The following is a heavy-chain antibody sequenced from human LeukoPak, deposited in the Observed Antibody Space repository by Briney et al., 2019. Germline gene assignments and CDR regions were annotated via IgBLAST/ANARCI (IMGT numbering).Heavy chain of an antibody. J-gene: IGHJ4*02. D-gene: IGHD4-17*01. CDR1: GFTFSNYA. Sequence: GRSLRLSCAASGFTFSNYAMYWVRQAPGKGLEWVAVISYDGSNKYYADSVKGRFTISRDNSKNTLYLQMNSLRAEDTAVYYCAFDYGDYYYWGQGTLVTVSS. V-gene: IGHV3-30-3*01. CDR2: ISYDGSNK. CDR3: AFDYGDYYY.